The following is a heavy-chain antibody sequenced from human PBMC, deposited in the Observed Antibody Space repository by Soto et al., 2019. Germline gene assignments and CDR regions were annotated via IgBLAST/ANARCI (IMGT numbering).Heavy chain of an antibody. V-gene: IGHV3-7*03. Sequence: GGSLRLSCAASGFTFSSFGMRWVRQAPGKGLEWVSYIKHDGSETYYVDSVKGRFTISRDNAKNSLYLQMNSLRAEDTAVYYCARSIGISVAEHFDYWGQGTLVTVSS. J-gene: IGHJ4*02. CDR1: GFTFSSFG. CDR2: IKHDGSET. CDR3: ARSIGISVAEHFDY. D-gene: IGHD6-19*01.